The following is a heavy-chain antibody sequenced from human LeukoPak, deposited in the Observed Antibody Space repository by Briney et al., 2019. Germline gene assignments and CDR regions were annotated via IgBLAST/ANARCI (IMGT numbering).Heavy chain of an antibody. CDR2: ITGNGGMI. Sequence: GGSLRLSCAGSGFTFRTYAMDWVRQVPGKGLEWVAGITGNGGMIRYADSVKGRFTISRDNSKNTLYLQMNSLRVEDTAVYYCAKDRVPDGMWEIDSWGQGAPVIVSS. CDR3: AKDRVPDGMWEIDS. J-gene: IGHJ4*02. CDR1: GFTFRTYA. V-gene: IGHV3-23*01. D-gene: IGHD1-26*01.